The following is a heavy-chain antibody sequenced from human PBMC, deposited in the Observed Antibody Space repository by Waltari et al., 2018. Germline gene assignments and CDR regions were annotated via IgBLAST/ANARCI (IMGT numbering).Heavy chain of an antibody. D-gene: IGHD2-2*01. CDR2: ISWNSGSI. Sequence: EVQLVESGGGLVQPGRSLRLSCAASGFTFDDYAMHWVRQAPGKGLEWVSGISWNSGSIGYADSVKGRFTISRDNAKNSLYLQMNSLRAEDMALYYCAKGHCSSTSCYPDYWGQGTLVTVSS. CDR3: AKGHCSSTSCYPDY. V-gene: IGHV3-9*03. CDR1: GFTFDDYA. J-gene: IGHJ4*02.